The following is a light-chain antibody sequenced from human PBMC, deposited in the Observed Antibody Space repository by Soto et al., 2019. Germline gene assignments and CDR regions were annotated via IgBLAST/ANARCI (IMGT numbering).Light chain of an antibody. CDR1: QSISNN. CDR2: GSY. J-gene: IGKJ5*01. CDR3: QQYNNWPPMT. V-gene: IGKV3-15*01. Sequence: EIVMSQSTATLSVSPGERATLSCRASQSISNNLPWYQQKPGQAPRLLIYGSYTKATDIPARFSGSGSGIEFILTFSSLQSEDFAVYYCQQYNNWPPMTFGQGTRLEIK.